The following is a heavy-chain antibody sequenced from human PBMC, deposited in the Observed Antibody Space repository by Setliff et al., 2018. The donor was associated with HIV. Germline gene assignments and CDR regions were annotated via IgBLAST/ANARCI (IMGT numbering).Heavy chain of an antibody. V-gene: IGHV1-24*01. D-gene: IGHD3-22*01. CDR1: GYTLTELS. CDR2: FDPEDGET. J-gene: IGHJ3*02. CDR3: ARVEDYYDSSSYYPPDAFDI. Sequence: ASVKVSCKVSGYTLTELSMHWVRQAPGKGLEWMGGFDPEDGETIYAQKFQGRVTMTEDTSTDTAYMELSSLRSEDTAVYYCARVEDYYDSSSYYPPDAFDIWGQGTMVTVS.